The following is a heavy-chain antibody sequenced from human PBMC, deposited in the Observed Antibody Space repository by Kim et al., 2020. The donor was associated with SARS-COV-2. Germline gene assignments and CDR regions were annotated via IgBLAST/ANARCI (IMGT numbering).Heavy chain of an antibody. J-gene: IGHJ5*02. Sequence: SETLSLTCTVSGGSISNYYWSWIRQPPGKGLEWIGYIYYSGSTNYNPSLKSRVTISVDTSNNQVSLTLSSVTAADTAVYYCARGRWELPTWGQGTRVT. CDR2: IYYSGST. V-gene: IGHV4-59*01. CDR1: GGSISNYY. D-gene: IGHD1-26*01. CDR3: ARGRWELPT.